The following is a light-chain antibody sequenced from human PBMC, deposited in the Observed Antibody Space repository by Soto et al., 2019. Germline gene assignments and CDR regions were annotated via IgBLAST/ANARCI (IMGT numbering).Light chain of an antibody. Sequence: DIQMTQSPSTLSASVGDRVTITCRASQSISTWLAWYQQKPGKAPKLLIYDASSLESGVPLRFSGSVSGTEFTLTISSLQPDDFATYYCQQYNSYCTVGQGTKLEIK. CDR1: QSISTW. J-gene: IGKJ2*02. CDR2: DAS. V-gene: IGKV1-5*01. CDR3: QQYNSYCT.